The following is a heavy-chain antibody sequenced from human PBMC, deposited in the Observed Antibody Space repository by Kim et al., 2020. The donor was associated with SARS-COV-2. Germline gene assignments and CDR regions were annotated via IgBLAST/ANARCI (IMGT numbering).Heavy chain of an antibody. CDR2: IWYDGSNK. CDR3: AKDLGYCSSTSCYISYYYGMDV. V-gene: IGHV3-33*06. J-gene: IGHJ6*02. D-gene: IGHD2-2*01. CDR1: GFTFSSYG. Sequence: GGSLRLSCAASGFTFSSYGMHWVRQAPGKGLEWVAVIWYDGSNKYYADSVKGRFTISRDNSKNTLYLQMNSLRAEDTAVYYCAKDLGYCSSTSCYISYYYGMDVWGQGTTVTVSS.